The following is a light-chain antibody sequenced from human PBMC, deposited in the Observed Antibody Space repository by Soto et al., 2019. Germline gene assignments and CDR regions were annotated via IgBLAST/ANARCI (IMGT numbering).Light chain of an antibody. J-gene: IGKJ1*01. CDR1: QSVSSY. V-gene: IGKV3-11*01. Sequence: EIVLTQSPATLSLSPGERATLSCRASQSVSSYVAWYQQKPGQAPRLLIYDASNRATGIPARFGGSGSGTDFTLTISRLEPEDFAVYYCQQRTNWPWTFGQGTRVEIK. CDR2: DAS. CDR3: QQRTNWPWT.